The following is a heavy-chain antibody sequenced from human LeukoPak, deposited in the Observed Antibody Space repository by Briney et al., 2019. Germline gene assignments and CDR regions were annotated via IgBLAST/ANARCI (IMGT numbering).Heavy chain of an antibody. Sequence: GGSLRLSCVVSGITVRSNYMTWVRQAPGKGLERVSVIYPGGTTFYVDSVKGRFTISRDTSENTLYLLMNSLRAEDSAEYYCARGGYYYMDVWGKGTTVTVSS. V-gene: IGHV3-53*01. D-gene: IGHD6-13*01. J-gene: IGHJ6*03. CDR1: GITVRSNY. CDR2: IYPGGTT. CDR3: ARGGYYYMDV.